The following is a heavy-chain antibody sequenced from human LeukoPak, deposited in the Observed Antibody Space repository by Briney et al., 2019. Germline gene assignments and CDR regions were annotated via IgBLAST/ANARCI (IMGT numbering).Heavy chain of an antibody. CDR2: ISSNGGST. D-gene: IGHD3-10*01. Sequence: GGSLRLSCSASGFTFSSYAMHWVRQAPGKGLEYVSAISSNGGSTYYADSVKGRFTISRDNSKNTLYLQMSSLRAEDTAVYYCVKDKGSGSSYYYYNMDVWGKGTTVTVSS. V-gene: IGHV3-64D*06. J-gene: IGHJ6*04. CDR3: VKDKGSGSSYYYYNMDV. CDR1: GFTFSSYA.